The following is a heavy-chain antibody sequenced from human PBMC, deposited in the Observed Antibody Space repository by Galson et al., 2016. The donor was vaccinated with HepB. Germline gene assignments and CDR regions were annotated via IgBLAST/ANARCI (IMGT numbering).Heavy chain of an antibody. CDR1: GFSFSTFA. J-gene: IGHJ4*02. CDR2: ITGTGGGT. V-gene: IGHV3-23*01. Sequence: SLRLSCAASGFSFSTFAMCWVRQAPGEGLEWISGITGTGGGTYYADSVKGRFTISRDTSKNTLFLQLNSLRAEDTAVYYCSTLNPASPYFDYWGQGTLVTVSS. CDR3: STLNPASPYFDY.